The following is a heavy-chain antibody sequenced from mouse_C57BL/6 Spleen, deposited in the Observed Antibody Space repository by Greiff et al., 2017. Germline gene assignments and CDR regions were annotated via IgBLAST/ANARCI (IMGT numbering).Heavy chain of an antibody. CDR3: ARLGYYDYDEGYFDV. D-gene: IGHD2-4*01. V-gene: IGHV1-64*01. Sequence: QVHVKQPGAELVKPGASVKLSCKASGYTFTSYWMHWVKQRPGQGLEWIGMIHPNSGSTNYNEKFKSKATLTVDKSSSTAYMQLSSLTSEDSAVYYCARLGYYDYDEGYFDVWGTGTTVTVSS. CDR1: GYTFTSYW. J-gene: IGHJ1*03. CDR2: IHPNSGST.